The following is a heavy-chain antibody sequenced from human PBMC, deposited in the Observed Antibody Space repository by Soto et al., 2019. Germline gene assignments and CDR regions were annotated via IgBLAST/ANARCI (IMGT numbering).Heavy chain of an antibody. D-gene: IGHD1-26*01. CDR2: SRNKANSYST. J-gene: IGHJ4*02. Sequence: EVQLVESGGGLVQPGGSLRLSCAASGFTFSDHYMDWVRQAPGKGLEWVGRSRNKANSYSTEYAASVKGRFTISRDESKNSLYLQMNSLKTEDTDVYYCARFSGSYTRGLDYWGQGTLVNVSS. CDR3: ARFSGSYTRGLDY. CDR1: GFTFSDHY. V-gene: IGHV3-72*01.